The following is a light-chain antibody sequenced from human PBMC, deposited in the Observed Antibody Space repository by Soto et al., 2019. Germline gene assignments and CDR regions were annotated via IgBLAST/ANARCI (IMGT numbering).Light chain of an antibody. CDR1: SSNIGSNT. V-gene: IGLV1-44*01. Sequence: QSVLTQPPSASGTPVQRVTISCSGSSSNIGSNTVNWYQQLPGTAPKLLIYSNHQRPSGVPDRFSGSKSGTSVSLAISGLQSEDEADYYCAGWDDSLNGVIFGGGTKVTVL. CDR3: AGWDDSLNGVI. J-gene: IGLJ2*01. CDR2: SNH.